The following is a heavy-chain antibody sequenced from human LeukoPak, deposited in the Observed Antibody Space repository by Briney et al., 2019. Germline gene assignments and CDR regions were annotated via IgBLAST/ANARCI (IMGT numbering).Heavy chain of an antibody. D-gene: IGHD3-10*01. J-gene: IGHJ5*02. CDR1: GYTFTGYY. CDR3: ARDNSAGGIAWWFDP. Sequence: ASVRVSCKASGYTFTGYYMHWGRQAPGQGLEWMGWINANSGGTNYAQKFQGRGTMTRDTSISTAYMALSRLRSDDTAVYYCARDNSAGGIAWWFDPWGQGTLVTVSS. V-gene: IGHV1-2*02. CDR2: INANSGGT.